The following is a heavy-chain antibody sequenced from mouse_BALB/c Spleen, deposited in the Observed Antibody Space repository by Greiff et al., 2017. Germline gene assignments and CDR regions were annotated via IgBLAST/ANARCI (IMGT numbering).Heavy chain of an antibody. CDR2: ISDGGSYT. D-gene: IGHD2-1*01. Sequence: EVQRVESGGGLVKPGGSLKLSCAASGFTFSDYYMYWVRQTPEKRLEWVATISDGGSYTYYPDSVKGRFTISRDNAKNNLYLQMSSLKSEDTAMFYCARDYGNYLDYWGQGTTLTVSA. J-gene: IGHJ2*01. CDR1: GFTFSDYY. V-gene: IGHV5-4*02. CDR3: ARDYGNYLDY.